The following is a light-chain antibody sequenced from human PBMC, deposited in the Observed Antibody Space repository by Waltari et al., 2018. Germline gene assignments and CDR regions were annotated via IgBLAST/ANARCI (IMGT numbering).Light chain of an antibody. CDR1: SSDVGGYNY. Sequence: QSALTQPASVSESPGQSITISCTGTSSDVGGYNYVSWYQQHIGKAPKLMIYDVSKRPSPNFFLFSGSTSGYTASLTFSGLQSEDESDYYCSSFTVSSTWVFGGETKLTVL. CDR2: DVS. V-gene: IGLV2-14*01. J-gene: IGLJ3*02. CDR3: SSFTVSSTWV.